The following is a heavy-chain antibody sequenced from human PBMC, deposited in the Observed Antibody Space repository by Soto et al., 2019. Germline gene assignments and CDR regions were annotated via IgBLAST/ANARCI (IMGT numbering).Heavy chain of an antibody. CDR1: GGSISSYY. V-gene: IGHV4-59*01. D-gene: IGHD4-17*01. Sequence: SETLSLTCTVFGGSISSYYWSWIRQPPGKGLEWIGYIYYSGSTNYNPSLKSRVTISVDTTKKQFSLKLSYVTAADTAVYYCVAYGDSFDSWGQGTLVTVSS. CDR2: IYYSGST. J-gene: IGHJ4*02. CDR3: VAYGDSFDS.